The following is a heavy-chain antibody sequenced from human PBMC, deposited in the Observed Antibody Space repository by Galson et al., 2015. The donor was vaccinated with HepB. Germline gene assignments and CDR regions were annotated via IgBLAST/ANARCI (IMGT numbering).Heavy chain of an antibody. CDR2: ISGSGGST. J-gene: IGHJ4*02. V-gene: IGHV3-23*01. D-gene: IGHD6-19*01. Sequence: SLRLSCAASGFTFSSYAMSWVRQAPGKGLEWVSTISGSGGSTYYADSVKARFAISRDNSKNTLYLQMHSLTAEDTAVYYCAKSRTSGWEPDFDYWGQGTLVTVSS. CDR3: AKSRTSGWEPDFDY. CDR1: GFTFSSYA.